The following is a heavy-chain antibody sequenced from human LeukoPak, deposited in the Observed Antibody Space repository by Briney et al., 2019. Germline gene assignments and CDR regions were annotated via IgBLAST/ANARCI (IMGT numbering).Heavy chain of an antibody. CDR1: GFTLSSYA. Sequence: GGSLRPSCAASGFTLSSYAMSWVRQAPGKGLEWVSAISGSGGSTYYADSVKGRFTISRDNSKNTLYLQMSSLRGEDTAVYYCAKDWGAYCSGGSCYGDFDYWGQGTLVTVSS. CDR3: AKDWGAYCSGGSCYGDFDY. D-gene: IGHD2-15*01. J-gene: IGHJ4*02. V-gene: IGHV3-23*01. CDR2: ISGSGGST.